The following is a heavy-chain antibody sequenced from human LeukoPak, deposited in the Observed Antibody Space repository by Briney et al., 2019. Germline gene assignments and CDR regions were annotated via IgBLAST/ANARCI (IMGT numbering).Heavy chain of an antibody. CDR3: ATHTLYYYYYYMDV. CDR1: GYTFTGYY. V-gene: IGHV1-2*02. CDR2: INPNSGGT. J-gene: IGHJ6*03. Sequence: GASVKASCKASGYTFTGYYMHWVRQAPGQGLEWMGWINPNSGGTNYAQKFQGRVTMTRDTSISTAYMELSRLRSDDTAVYYCATHTLYYYYYYMDVWGKGTTVTISS.